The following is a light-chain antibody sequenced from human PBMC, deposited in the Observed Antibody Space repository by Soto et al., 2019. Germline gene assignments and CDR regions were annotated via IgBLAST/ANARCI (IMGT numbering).Light chain of an antibody. V-gene: IGLV2-14*01. J-gene: IGLJ1*01. CDR2: AVS. Sequence: QSALTLPASVSGSPGQSITISCTGTSSDFGGYNFVSWYQHRPGKAPKLMIYAVSNRPSGVSNRFYGSKSGNTASLTISGLPAEDEADYYCCSYTSYTPYVFGHGTKVTVL. CDR1: SSDFGGYNF. CDR3: CSYTSYTPYV.